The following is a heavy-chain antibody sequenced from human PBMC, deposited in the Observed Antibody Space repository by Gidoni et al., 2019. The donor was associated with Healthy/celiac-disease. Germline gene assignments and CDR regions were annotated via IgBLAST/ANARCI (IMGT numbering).Heavy chain of an antibody. CDR3: ARKVLYYDILSYVGPFDY. J-gene: IGHJ4*02. CDR1: GYSFNSYW. D-gene: IGHD3-9*01. CDR2: IYPGDSDT. V-gene: IGHV5-51*03. Sequence: EVQLVQSGAEVKKPGESVKIPWKGSGYSFNSYWIGWVRQMPGKGLEWMGIIYPGDSDTRYSPSFKGQVTISADKSISTAYLQWSSLKASDTAMYYCARKVLYYDILSYVGPFDYWGQGTLVTVSS.